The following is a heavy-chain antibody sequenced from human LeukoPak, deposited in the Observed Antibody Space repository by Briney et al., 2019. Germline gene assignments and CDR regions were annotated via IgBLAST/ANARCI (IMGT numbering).Heavy chain of an antibody. J-gene: IGHJ5*02. D-gene: IGHD6-6*01. V-gene: IGHV1-2*02. Sequence: GASVKVSCKASGYTFTGYYIHWVRQAPGQGLEWMGWINPNSGGTSYAQKFQGRVTMTRDTSISTAYMELSRLRSDDTAVYYCARGPGSSSWFDPWGQGTLVTVSS. CDR3: ARGPGSSSWFDP. CDR1: GYTFTGYY. CDR2: INPNSGGT.